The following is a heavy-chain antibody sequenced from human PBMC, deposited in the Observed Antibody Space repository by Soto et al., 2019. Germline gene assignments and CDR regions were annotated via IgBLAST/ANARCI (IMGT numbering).Heavy chain of an antibody. CDR1: GFTFSSYA. V-gene: IGHV3-23*01. J-gene: IGHJ4*02. D-gene: IGHD3-10*01. Sequence: EVQLLESGGGLVQPGGSLRLSCAASGFTFSSYAMSWVRQAPGKGLEWVSAISGSGGSTYYADSVKGRFTISRDNSKNTLYMQMNSLRAEDKAVYYCAKEFSGPLEPLSFDYWGQGTLVTVSS. CDR2: ISGSGGST. CDR3: AKEFSGPLEPLSFDY.